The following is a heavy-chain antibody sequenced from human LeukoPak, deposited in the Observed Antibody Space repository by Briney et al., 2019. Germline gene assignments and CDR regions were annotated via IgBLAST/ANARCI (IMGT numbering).Heavy chain of an antibody. CDR1: GYTLTELS. CDR2: INPSGGST. J-gene: IGHJ6*02. V-gene: IGHV1-46*01. CDR3: ARDLEYPMDFHYGTDV. Sequence: ASVKVSCKVSGYTLTELSMHWVRQAPGQGLEWMGIINPSGGSTSYAQKFQGRVTMTRDTSTSTVYMELSSLRSEDTAVYYCARDLEYPMDFHYGTDVWGQGTTVTVSS. D-gene: IGHD3-10*01.